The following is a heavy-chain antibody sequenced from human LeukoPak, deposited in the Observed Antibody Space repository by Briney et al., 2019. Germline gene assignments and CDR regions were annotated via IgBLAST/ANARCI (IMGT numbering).Heavy chain of an antibody. J-gene: IGHJ6*02. Sequence: TGGSLRLSCAASGFTFSSYSMNWVRQAPGKGLEWVSSISSSSSYIYYADSVKGRFTISRDNAKNSLYLQMNSLRAEDTAVYYCARDLGMDYSSSWGAYYYYYYGMDVWGQGTTVTVSS. CDR2: ISSSSSYI. CDR3: ARDLGMDYSSSWGAYYYYYYGMDV. V-gene: IGHV3-21*04. CDR1: GFTFSSYS. D-gene: IGHD6-13*01.